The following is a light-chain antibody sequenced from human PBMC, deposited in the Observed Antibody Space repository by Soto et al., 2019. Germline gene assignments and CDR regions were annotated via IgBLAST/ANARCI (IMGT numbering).Light chain of an antibody. Sequence: DIQMTQSPSSLSASVGDRDTITCRASQSISNYLNWYQQTPGKAPKLLIYAASSMQSGVPSRFSGSGSETDLTLTISSPQADDSATYYCQQSFSPLWTFGQGTKVEV. CDR1: QSISNY. CDR3: QQSFSPLWT. V-gene: IGKV1-39*01. CDR2: AAS. J-gene: IGKJ1*01.